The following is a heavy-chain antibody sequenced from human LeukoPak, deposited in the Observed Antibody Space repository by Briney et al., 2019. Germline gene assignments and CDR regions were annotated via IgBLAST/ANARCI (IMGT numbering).Heavy chain of an antibody. CDR2: ISYSGST. J-gene: IGHJ3*01. CDR3: ARGSPFGNPHV. V-gene: IGHV4-59*12. CDR1: GGSISPYY. D-gene: IGHD3-10*01. Sequence: SETLSLTCAVSGGSISPYYWMWIRQPPGKGLEWIGYISYSGSTSFNPSLKSRVTISVDTSKNQFSLKLSSVTAADTAVYYCARGSPFGNPHVWGQGTMVTVSS.